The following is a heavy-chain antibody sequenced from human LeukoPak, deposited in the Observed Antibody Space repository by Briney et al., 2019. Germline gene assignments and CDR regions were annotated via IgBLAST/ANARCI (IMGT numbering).Heavy chain of an antibody. D-gene: IGHD2-15*01. CDR2: INPSGGST. CDR1: GYTFTSYY. Sequence: GASVKVSCKASGYTFTSYYMHWVRQAPGQGLEWMGIINPSGGSTSYAQKFQGRVTMTRDTSTSTVYMELSSLRSEDTAVYYCARDGGSGYWSGGSCRNDAFDIWGQGTMVTVSS. J-gene: IGHJ3*02. V-gene: IGHV1-46*01. CDR3: ARDGGSGYWSGGSCRNDAFDI.